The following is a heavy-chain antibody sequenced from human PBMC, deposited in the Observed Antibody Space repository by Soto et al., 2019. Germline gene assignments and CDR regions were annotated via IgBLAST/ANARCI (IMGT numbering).Heavy chain of an antibody. J-gene: IGHJ3*02. D-gene: IGHD3-10*01. Sequence: EVQLLESGGGLVPPGGSLRLSCAASGFSFSTYAMSWVRQAPGKGLEWVSSVSPGGNTDYAGSVKGRFTVSRDNSNSTLHLQMNSLRAEDTALYYCSKLIRGVNDAFDIWGQGTVVSVSS. CDR3: SKLIRGVNDAFDI. V-gene: IGHV3-23*01. CDR1: GFSFSTYA. CDR2: VSPGGNT.